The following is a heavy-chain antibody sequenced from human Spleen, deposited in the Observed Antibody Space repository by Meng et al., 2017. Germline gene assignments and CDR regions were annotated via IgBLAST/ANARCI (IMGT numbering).Heavy chain of an antibody. D-gene: IGHD3-10*01. CDR3: ASLSGTYFPFDY. CDR1: GYSISSGYY. V-gene: IGHV4-38-2*02. J-gene: IGHJ4*01. Sequence: SETLSLTCTVSGYSISSGYYWGWIRQPPGKGLEWIGSIYHSGSTYYNPSLKSRVTISVDTSKNQFSLKLSSVTAADTAVYYCASLSGTYFPFDYWGHGTLVTVSS. CDR2: IYHSGST.